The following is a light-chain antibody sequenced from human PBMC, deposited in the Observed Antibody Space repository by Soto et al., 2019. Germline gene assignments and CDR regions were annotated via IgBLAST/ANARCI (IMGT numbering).Light chain of an antibody. J-gene: IGLJ1*01. CDR1: RSNIGTNT. CDR3: AAWDDSLNYV. CDR2: SNS. Sequence: QSVLTQPPSASGTPGQRVTVSCSGSRSNIGTNTVNWYQQLPGTAPKLLIYSNSQRPSGVPDRFSGSKSGTSASLAISGLQSEDEADYYCAAWDDSLNYVFGTGNKVTVL. V-gene: IGLV1-44*01.